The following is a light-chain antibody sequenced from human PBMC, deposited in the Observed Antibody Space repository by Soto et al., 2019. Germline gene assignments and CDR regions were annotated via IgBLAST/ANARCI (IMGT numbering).Light chain of an antibody. V-gene: IGKV1-5*03. J-gene: IGKJ2*01. Sequence: DIQMTQSPSSLSAFVGDRVTITCRASQSISSWLAWYQQKPGKATKLLIYKASSLESGVPSRFSGNGSGTEFTLTISSLQPDDYATYYCQRYNSFLYTFGQGTKLEIK. CDR2: KAS. CDR1: QSISSW. CDR3: QRYNSFLYT.